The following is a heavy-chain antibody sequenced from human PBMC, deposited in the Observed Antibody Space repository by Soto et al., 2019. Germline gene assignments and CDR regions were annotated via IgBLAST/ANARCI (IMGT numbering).Heavy chain of an antibody. CDR1: GGSFSGYY. CDR2: INHSGST. V-gene: IGHV4-34*01. CDR3: ARVGSWNPKLDY. D-gene: IGHD1-1*01. Sequence: QVQLQQWGAGLLKPSETLSLTCAVFGGSFSGYYWSWIRQPPGKGLEWIGEINHSGSTNYNPSLKSRVTISVDTSKNQFSLKLSSVTAADTAVYYCARVGSWNPKLDYWGQGTLVTVSS. J-gene: IGHJ4*02.